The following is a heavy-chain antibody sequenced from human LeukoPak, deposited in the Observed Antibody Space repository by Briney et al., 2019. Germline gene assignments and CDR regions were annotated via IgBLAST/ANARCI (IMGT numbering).Heavy chain of an antibody. V-gene: IGHV3-48*03. Sequence: GGSLRLSCAASGFSISSYGMIWVRQAPGKGLEWVSYISSGSSTIYYADSVKGRFSISRDNAKNSLYLQMNSLRAEDTALYYCASHYGDYSFDYWGQGTLVTVSS. D-gene: IGHD4-17*01. CDR3: ASHYGDYSFDY. J-gene: IGHJ4*02. CDR1: GFSISSYG. CDR2: ISSGSSTI.